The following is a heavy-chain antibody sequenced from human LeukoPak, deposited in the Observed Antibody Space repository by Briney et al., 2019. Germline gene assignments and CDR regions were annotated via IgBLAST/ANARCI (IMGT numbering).Heavy chain of an antibody. CDR3: ARDKRDILTGNYDY. CDR2: ISSSGRTK. Sequence: GGSLRLSCAVSGFTFSSYEMNWVRQAPGKGLEWASYISSSGRTKYYADSVKGRFTISRDNANNSLYLQMNSLRAEDTAVYYCARDKRDILTGNYDYWGQGTLVTVSS. V-gene: IGHV3-48*03. CDR1: GFTFSSYE. J-gene: IGHJ4*02. D-gene: IGHD3-9*01.